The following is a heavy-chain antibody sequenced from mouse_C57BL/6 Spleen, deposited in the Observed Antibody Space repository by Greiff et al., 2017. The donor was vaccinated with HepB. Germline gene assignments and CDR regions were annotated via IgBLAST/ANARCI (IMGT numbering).Heavy chain of an antibody. J-gene: IGHJ3*01. Sequence: LEESGAELVRPGASVKLSCKASGYTFTDYYINWVKQRPGQGLEWIARIYPGSGNTYYNEKFKGKATLTAEKSSSTAYMQLSSLTSEDSAVYFCAGDYYGSRFAYWGQGTLVTVSA. CDR2: IYPGSGNT. V-gene: IGHV1-76*01. CDR3: AGDYYGSRFAY. CDR1: GYTFTDYY. D-gene: IGHD1-1*01.